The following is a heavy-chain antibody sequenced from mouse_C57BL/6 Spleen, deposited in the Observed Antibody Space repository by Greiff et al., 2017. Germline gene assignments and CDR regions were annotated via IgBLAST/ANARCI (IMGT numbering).Heavy chain of an antibody. CDR3: ARHFPIYYDYDVPFAY. Sequence: VQLKESGGDLVKPGGSLKLSCAASGFTFSSYGMSWVRQTPDKRLEWVATISSGGSYTYYPDSVKGRFTISRDNAKNTLYLQMSSLKSEDTAMYYCARHFPIYYDYDVPFAYWGQGTLVTVSA. V-gene: IGHV5-6*01. CDR2: ISSGGSYT. CDR1: GFTFSSYG. D-gene: IGHD2-4*01. J-gene: IGHJ3*01.